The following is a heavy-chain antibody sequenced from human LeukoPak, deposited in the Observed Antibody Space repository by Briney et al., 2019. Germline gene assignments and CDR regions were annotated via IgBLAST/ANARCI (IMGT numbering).Heavy chain of an antibody. CDR1: GFTFTSFA. CDR3: AKGVRTYYYDSSGYTFFDY. V-gene: IGHV3-23*01. CDR2: ISRSGVAT. D-gene: IGHD3-22*01. Sequence: GGSLRLSCAASGFTFTSFAMSWVRQAPGKGLEWVSTISRSGVATYYANSVKGRFTISRDNSKNTVYLQMNSLRAEDTAVYYCAKGVRTYYYDSSGYTFFDYWGQGTLVTVSS. J-gene: IGHJ4*02.